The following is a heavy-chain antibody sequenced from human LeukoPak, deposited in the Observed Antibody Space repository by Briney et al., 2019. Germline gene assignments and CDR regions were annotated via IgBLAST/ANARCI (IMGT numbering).Heavy chain of an antibody. V-gene: IGHV4-39*01. CDR3: ARQRADDFWSGYYPDAFDI. CDR1: GGSISSSSYY. CDR2: IYYSGST. Sequence: PSETLSHTCTVSGGSISSSSYYWGWIRQPPGKGLEWIGSIYYSGSTYYNPSLKSRVTISVDTSKNQFSLKLSSVTAADTAVYYCARQRADDFWSGYYPDAFDIWGQGTMVTVSS. J-gene: IGHJ3*02. D-gene: IGHD3-3*01.